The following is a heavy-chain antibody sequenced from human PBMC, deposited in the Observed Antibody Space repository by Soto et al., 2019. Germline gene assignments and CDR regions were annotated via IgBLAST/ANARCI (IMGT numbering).Heavy chain of an antibody. J-gene: IGHJ5*02. V-gene: IGHV4-61*01. D-gene: IGHD3-22*01. CDR2: LYYSGST. CDR3: ARGWLPSPNLRFDP. CDR1: GSSVSSRNYY. Sequence: SETLSLTCTVSGSSVSSRNYYWSWIRQPPGKGLEWIGYLYYSGSTNYNPSLKSRVTTSADASKNQFSLKLSSVTAADTAVYYCARGWLPSPNLRFDPWGQGILVTVSS.